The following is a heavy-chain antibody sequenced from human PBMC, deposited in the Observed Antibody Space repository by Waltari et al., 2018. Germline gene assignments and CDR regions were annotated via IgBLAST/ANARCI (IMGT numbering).Heavy chain of an antibody. CDR2: INPNSGGT. CDR1: GYTFTGYY. V-gene: IGHV1-2*06. D-gene: IGHD2-15*01. Sequence: QVQLVQSGAEVKKPGASVKVSCKASGYTFTGYYMHWVRQAPGQGLEWMGRINPNSGGTNYDQKVQGRVTMTRDTSSSTAYMELSRLRSDDTAVYYCARVRQRSGGSCYCFDYWGQGTLVTVSS. J-gene: IGHJ4*02. CDR3: ARVRQRSGGSCYCFDY.